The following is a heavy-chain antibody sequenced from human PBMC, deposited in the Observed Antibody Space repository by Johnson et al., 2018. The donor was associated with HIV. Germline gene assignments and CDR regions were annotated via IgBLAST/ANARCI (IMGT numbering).Heavy chain of an antibody. V-gene: IGHV3-30*19. Sequence: QMLLVESGGGLVQPGGSLRLSCATSGFSVSSNYMSWVRQAPGKGLEWVSVMSYDGSNKYYADSVKGRFTISRDNSKNTLYLQMNSLRAEDTAVYYCARALEGDAFDIWGQGTMVTVSS. CDR2: MSYDGSNK. CDR3: ARALEGDAFDI. J-gene: IGHJ3*02. CDR1: GFSVSSNY. D-gene: IGHD5-24*01.